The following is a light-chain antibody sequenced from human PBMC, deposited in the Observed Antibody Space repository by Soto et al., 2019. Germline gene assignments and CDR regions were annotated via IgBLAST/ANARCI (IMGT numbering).Light chain of an antibody. Sequence: DIQLTQSPSSLSASLGDSITITCRASETISTFLNWYQVQPGKAPRLLVYGASYLQVGVPVRFRGSGSGTLFTLTIANLQREDLASYFCQQFFSAALTFGGGTRVDIE. V-gene: IGKV1-39*01. CDR3: QQFFSAALT. CDR1: ETISTF. CDR2: GAS. J-gene: IGKJ4*01.